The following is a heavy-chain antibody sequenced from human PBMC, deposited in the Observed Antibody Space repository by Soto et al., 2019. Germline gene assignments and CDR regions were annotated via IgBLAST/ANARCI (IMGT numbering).Heavy chain of an antibody. D-gene: IGHD2-2*01. CDR2: ISSSSSYI. V-gene: IGHV3-21*01. CDR3: ARDVEYCSSSICYHYYYYGMDV. J-gene: IGHJ6*02. Sequence: EVQLVESGGGLVKPGGSLRLSCAASGFTFSSYSMNWVRQAPGKGLEWVSSISSSSSYIYYADSVKGRFTISRDNAKNSLYLQMNSLKDEDVAVYYCARDVEYCSSSICYHYYYYGMDVWGQGTPVTVSS. CDR1: GFTFSSYS.